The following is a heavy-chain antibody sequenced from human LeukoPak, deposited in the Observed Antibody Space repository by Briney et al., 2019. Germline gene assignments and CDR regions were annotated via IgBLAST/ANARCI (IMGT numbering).Heavy chain of an antibody. Sequence: ASVKVSCKASGYTFTGYYMHWVRQAPGQGLEWMGWINPNSGGTNYAQKFQGRVTMTRDTSISTAYMELSRLRSDDTAVYYCAIMGGYCSSTSCKDDYWGRGTLVTVSS. CDR1: GYTFTGYY. CDR2: INPNSGGT. CDR3: AIMGGYCSSTSCKDDY. V-gene: IGHV1-2*02. D-gene: IGHD2-2*01. J-gene: IGHJ4*02.